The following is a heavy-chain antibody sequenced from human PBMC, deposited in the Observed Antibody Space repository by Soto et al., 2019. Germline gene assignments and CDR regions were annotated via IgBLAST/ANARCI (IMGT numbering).Heavy chain of an antibody. CDR2: INPNSGGT. V-gene: IGHV1-2*04. D-gene: IGHD3-9*01. Sequence: ASVKVSCKASGYTFTGYYMHWVRQAPGQGLEWMGWINPNSGGTNYAQKFQGWVTMTRDTSISTAYMELSRLRSDDTAVYYCARASSRYYDILTGYHDAFDIWGQGTMVTVSS. J-gene: IGHJ3*02. CDR1: GYTFTGYY. CDR3: ARASSRYYDILTGYHDAFDI.